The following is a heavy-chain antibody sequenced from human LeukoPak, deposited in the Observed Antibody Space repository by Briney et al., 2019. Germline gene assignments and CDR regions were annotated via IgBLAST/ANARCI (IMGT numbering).Heavy chain of an antibody. CDR3: ARVYGSGYDFRGAFDI. CDR2: IHTSGST. D-gene: IGHD5-12*01. Sequence: PSETLSLTCTVSGGSISSYYWSWIRQPAGKGLEWIGRIHTSGSTNYNPSLKSRVTISVDTSKNQFSLRLSSVTAADTAVYYCARVYGSGYDFRGAFDIWGQGTMVTVSS. V-gene: IGHV4-4*07. J-gene: IGHJ3*02. CDR1: GGSISSYY.